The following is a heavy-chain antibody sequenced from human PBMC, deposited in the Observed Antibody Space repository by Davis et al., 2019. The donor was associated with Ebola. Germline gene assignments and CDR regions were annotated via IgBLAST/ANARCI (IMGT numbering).Heavy chain of an antibody. V-gene: IGHV4-30-4*07. CDR3: ARLVAYYYDSSGYTGHWYFDL. J-gene: IGHJ2*01. Sequence: SETLSLTCAVSGGSISSGGYSWSWIRQPPGKGLEWIGYMYYSGSTYYNPSLKSRVTISGDTSRNQFSLKLSSVTAADTAVYYCARLVAYYYDSSGYTGHWYFDLWGRGTLVTVSS. D-gene: IGHD3-22*01. CDR1: GGSISSGGYS. CDR2: MYYSGST.